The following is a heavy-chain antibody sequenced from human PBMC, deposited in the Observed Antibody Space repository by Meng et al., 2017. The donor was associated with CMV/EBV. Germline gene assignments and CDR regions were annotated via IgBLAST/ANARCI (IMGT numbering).Heavy chain of an antibody. CDR3: ARDRIFDV. J-gene: IGHJ6*02. D-gene: IGHD2/OR15-2a*01. Sequence: GESLKISCAASGFTFSSYWMYWVRQAPGKGLVWVSRINSDGSIRTYADSVKGRFTISRDTAENTLYLQMNSLRVEDTAVYYCARDRIFDVWGQGTTVTVSS. CDR1: GFTFSSYW. CDR2: INSDGSIR. V-gene: IGHV3-74*03.